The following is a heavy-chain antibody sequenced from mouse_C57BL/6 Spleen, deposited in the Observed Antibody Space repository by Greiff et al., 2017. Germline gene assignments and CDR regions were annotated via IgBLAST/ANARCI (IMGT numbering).Heavy chain of an antibody. CDR1: GYAFSSYW. CDR2: IYPGDGDT. Sequence: QVQLKQSGAELVKPGASVKISCKASGYAFSSYWMNWVKQRPGKGLEWIGQIYPGDGDTNYNGKFKGKATLTADKSSSTAYMQLSSLTSEDSAVYFCARSAYYSKGYFDYWGQGTTLTVSS. J-gene: IGHJ2*01. CDR3: ARSAYYSKGYFDY. V-gene: IGHV1-80*01. D-gene: IGHD2-5*01.